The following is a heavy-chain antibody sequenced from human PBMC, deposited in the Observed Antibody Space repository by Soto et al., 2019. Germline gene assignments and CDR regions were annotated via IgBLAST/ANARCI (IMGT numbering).Heavy chain of an antibody. CDR1: GGSISSSSYY. D-gene: IGHD6-13*01. CDR3: ARQQQLYLYYYYGMDV. Sequence: QLQLQESGPGLVKPSETLSLTCTVSGGSISSSSYYWGWIRQPPGKGLEWIGSIYYSGSTYYNPSLKSRVTISVDTSKNQFSLKLSSVTAADTAVYYCARQQQLYLYYYYGMDVWGQGTTVTVSS. V-gene: IGHV4-39*01. J-gene: IGHJ6*02. CDR2: IYYSGST.